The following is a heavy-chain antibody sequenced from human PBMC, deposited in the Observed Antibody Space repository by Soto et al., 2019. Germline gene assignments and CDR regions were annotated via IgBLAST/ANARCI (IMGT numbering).Heavy chain of an antibody. J-gene: IGHJ4*02. V-gene: IGHV3-11*01. Sequence: WGSLRLSWAASGFTFSDYYMSWIRQAPGKGLEWVSYISSSGSTIYYADSVKGRFTISRDNAKNSLYLQMNSLRAEDTAVYYCARDQEVVVPAAIFDYWGQGTLVTVS. D-gene: IGHD2-2*01. CDR1: GFTFSDYY. CDR3: ARDQEVVVPAAIFDY. CDR2: ISSSGSTI.